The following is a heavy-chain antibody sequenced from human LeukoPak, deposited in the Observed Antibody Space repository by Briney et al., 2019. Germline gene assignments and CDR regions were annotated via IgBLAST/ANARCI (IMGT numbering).Heavy chain of an antibody. D-gene: IGHD7-27*01. CDR3: ASNWGNETGLH. V-gene: IGHV3-53*01. CDR1: GFTVSSNY. Sequence: PGGSLRLSCAASGFTVSSNYMSWVRQAPGKGLEWVSVIYSGCSTYYADSVKVRFTISRDNSKNTLYLQMNSLRAEDTAVYYCASNWGNETGLHWGQGTLVTVSS. CDR2: IYSGCST. J-gene: IGHJ4*02.